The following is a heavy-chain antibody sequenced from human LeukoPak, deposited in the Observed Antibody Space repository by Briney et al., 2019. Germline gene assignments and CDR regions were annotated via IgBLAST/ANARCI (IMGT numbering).Heavy chain of an antibody. D-gene: IGHD3-9*01. CDR1: GFTFSDYY. Sequence: GGSLRLSCAASGFTFSDYYMSWIRQAPGKGLKWVSYISSSGSTIYYADSVKGRFTISRDNAKNSLYLQMNSLRAEDTAVYYCARSSFDYHHLFDYWGQGTLVTVSS. CDR2: ISSSGSTI. V-gene: IGHV3-11*01. J-gene: IGHJ4*02. CDR3: ARSSFDYHHLFDY.